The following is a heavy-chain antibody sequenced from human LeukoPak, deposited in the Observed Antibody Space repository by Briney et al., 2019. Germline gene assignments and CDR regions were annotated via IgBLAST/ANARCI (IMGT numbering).Heavy chain of an antibody. Sequence: PSETLSLTCTVSGGSISSGGYYWSWIRQPPGKGLEWIGYIYHSGSTYYNPSLKSRVTIPVDRSKNQFSLKLSSVTAADTAVYYCARALGYCSSTSCSIDYWGQGTLVTVSS. J-gene: IGHJ4*02. V-gene: IGHV4-30-2*01. CDR1: GGSISSGGYY. CDR3: ARALGYCSSTSCSIDY. CDR2: IYHSGST. D-gene: IGHD2-2*01.